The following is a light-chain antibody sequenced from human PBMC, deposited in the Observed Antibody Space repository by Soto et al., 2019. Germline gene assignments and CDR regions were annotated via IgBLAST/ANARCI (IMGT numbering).Light chain of an antibody. J-gene: IGKJ2*01. V-gene: IGKV1-39*01. CDR1: QSISNY. Sequence: DIPMTQSPSSLSASVGDRVTITCRASQSISNYLTWYQQKPGKAPNLLIYDASSLLSGVPSRFSGSGSGTDFTLTISSLQPEDFSIYYCQQSDSTPYTFGQGTKLEIK. CDR3: QQSDSTPYT. CDR2: DAS.